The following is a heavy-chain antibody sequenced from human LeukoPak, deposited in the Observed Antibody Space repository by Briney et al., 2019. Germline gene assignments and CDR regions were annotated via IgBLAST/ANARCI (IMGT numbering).Heavy chain of an antibody. CDR3: AVTYYYDTPFDY. CDR2: MNPNSGNT. CDR1: GYTFTGYY. D-gene: IGHD3-22*01. V-gene: IGHV1-8*03. J-gene: IGHJ4*02. Sequence: GASVKVSCKASGYTFTGYYMHWVRQAPGQGLEWMGWMNPNSGNTGYAQKFQGRVTITRNTSISTAYMELSSLRSEDTAVYYCAVTYYYDTPFDYWGQGTLVTVSS.